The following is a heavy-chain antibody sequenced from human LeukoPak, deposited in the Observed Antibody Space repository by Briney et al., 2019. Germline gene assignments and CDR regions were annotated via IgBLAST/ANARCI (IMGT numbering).Heavy chain of an antibody. D-gene: IGHD6-19*01. J-gene: IGHJ4*02. Sequence: ASVKVSCKASGYTFTGYYIHWVRQAPGQGLEWMGWINPNTGGTNYAQKFQGRVAMTRDTSISTAYMDLSRLDSDDTAIYYCARGGPSRGTGFYYFDYWGQGTLVTVSS. CDR1: GYTFTGYY. CDR2: INPNTGGT. CDR3: ARGGPSRGTGFYYFDY. V-gene: IGHV1-2*02.